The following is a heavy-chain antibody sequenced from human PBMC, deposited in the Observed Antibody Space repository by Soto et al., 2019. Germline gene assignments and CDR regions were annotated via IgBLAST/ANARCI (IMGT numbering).Heavy chain of an antibody. Sequence: GGSLRLSCAASGFTFSSYGMHWVRQAPGKGLEWVAVISYDGSNKYYADSVKGRFTISRDNSKNTLYLQMNSLRAEDTGVYYCGKDLQRGPGWFDPWGQGTLVTVSS. CDR3: GKDLQRGPGWFDP. V-gene: IGHV3-30*18. J-gene: IGHJ5*02. CDR2: ISYDGSNK. D-gene: IGHD3-10*01. CDR1: GFTFSSYG.